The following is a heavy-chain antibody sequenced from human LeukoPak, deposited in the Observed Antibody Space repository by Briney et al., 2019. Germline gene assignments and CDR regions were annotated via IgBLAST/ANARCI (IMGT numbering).Heavy chain of an antibody. J-gene: IGHJ4*02. CDR1: GGTFSGYY. D-gene: IGHD3-22*01. V-gene: IGHV4-34*01. CDR2: INHSGST. Sequence: SETLSLTCAVYGGTFSGYYWSWIRQPPGKGLEWSGEINHSGSTNYNPSLKSRVTISVDTSKNQFSLKLSSVTAADTAVYYCARSGHIGYYYIYYFDYWGQGTLVTVSS. CDR3: ARSGHIGYYYIYYFDY.